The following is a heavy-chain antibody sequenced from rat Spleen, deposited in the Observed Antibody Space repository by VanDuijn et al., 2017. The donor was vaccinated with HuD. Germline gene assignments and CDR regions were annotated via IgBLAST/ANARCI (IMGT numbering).Heavy chain of an antibody. D-gene: IGHD1-4*01. J-gene: IGHJ3*01. CDR3: ATAGTRISRFAY. CDR1: GFTFSNYW. CDR2: ISSDAVYS. V-gene: IGHV5-58*01. Sequence: EVQLVETGGGLVQPGRSLRLSCVASGFTFSNYWMYWVRQAPGKGLEWVSSISSDAVYSYYPDSVKGRFTISRDNAENTVYLQMDSLGSEDTATYYCATAGTRISRFAYWGQGTLVTVSS.